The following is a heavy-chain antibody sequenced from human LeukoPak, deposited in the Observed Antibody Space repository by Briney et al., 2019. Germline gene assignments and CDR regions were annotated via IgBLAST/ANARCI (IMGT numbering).Heavy chain of an antibody. CDR1: GFTFSNYE. J-gene: IGHJ3*02. Sequence: GGSLLLSCAGAGFTFSNYEMHGVRPVAGGGVEWVSAIGIGGDTFYTGSVKGRFTISRENAKNSFFLQMNSLSAGDTALYYCVRERSGTSSDGFDIWGQGTMVTVSS. CDR3: VRERSGTSSDGFDI. V-gene: IGHV3-13*01. CDR2: IGIGGDT. D-gene: IGHD1-26*01.